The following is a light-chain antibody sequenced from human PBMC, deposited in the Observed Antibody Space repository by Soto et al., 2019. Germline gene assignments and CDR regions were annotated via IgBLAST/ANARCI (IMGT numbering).Light chain of an antibody. CDR2: EVS. V-gene: IGLV2-23*02. J-gene: IGLJ1*01. Sequence: HSVLTQPASVSGSPGQSITIPCTRTSSDVGSYNLVSWYQQHPGKAPKLMIYEVSKRPSGVSNRFSGSKSGNTASLTISGLQAEDEADYYCCSYAGSSTFYVFGTGTKVTVL. CDR1: SSDVGSYNL. CDR3: CSYAGSSTFYV.